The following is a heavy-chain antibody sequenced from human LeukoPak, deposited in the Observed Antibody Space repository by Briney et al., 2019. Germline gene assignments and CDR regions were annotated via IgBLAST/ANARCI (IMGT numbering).Heavy chain of an antibody. J-gene: IGHJ4*02. Sequence: PGGSLRLSCVVSGFTLRDYSMSWVRQAPGKGLEWVSAISGSGGSTYYADSVKGRFTISRDNSKNTLYLQMNSLRAEDTAVYYCAKKQWSYYFDYWGQGTLVTVSS. CDR1: GFTLRDYS. D-gene: IGHD2-15*01. CDR3: AKKQWSYYFDY. V-gene: IGHV3-23*01. CDR2: ISGSGGST.